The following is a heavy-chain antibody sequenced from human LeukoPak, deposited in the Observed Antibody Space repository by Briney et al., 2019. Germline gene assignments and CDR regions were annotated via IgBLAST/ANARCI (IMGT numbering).Heavy chain of an antibody. CDR2: MNPNSGNT. D-gene: IGHD5-12*01. CDR3: AREMGYSTDY. J-gene: IGHJ4*02. Sequence: WASVKVSCKASGYTFTNYDINWVRQAPGQGLEWMGWMNPNSGNTGSAQKFQDRVTMTRDTSETTAYMELSSLTSDDTAVYYCAREMGYSTDYWGQGTLVTVS. V-gene: IGHV1-8*01. CDR1: GYTFTNYD.